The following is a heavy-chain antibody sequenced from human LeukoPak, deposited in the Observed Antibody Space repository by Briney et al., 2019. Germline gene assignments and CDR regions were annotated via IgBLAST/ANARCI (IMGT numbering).Heavy chain of an antibody. Sequence: PGGSLRLSCAASGFTFSSYSMNWVRQAPGKGLEWVSSISSSSSSYIYYADSVKGRFTISRDNAKNSLYLQMNSLRAEDTAVYYCARDVGRFLEWLPCGFDYWGQGTLVTVSS. V-gene: IGHV3-21*01. D-gene: IGHD3-3*01. CDR3: ARDVGRFLEWLPCGFDY. CDR2: ISSSSSSYI. J-gene: IGHJ4*02. CDR1: GFTFSSYS.